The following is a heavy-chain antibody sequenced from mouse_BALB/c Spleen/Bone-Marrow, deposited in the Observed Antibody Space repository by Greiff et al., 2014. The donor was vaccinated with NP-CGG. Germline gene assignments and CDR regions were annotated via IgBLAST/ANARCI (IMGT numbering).Heavy chain of an antibody. CDR1: GYTFTSYD. V-gene: IGHV1S56*01. D-gene: IGHD3-2*01. CDR2: IYPGDGST. Sequence: QVQLQQSGAELVKPGALVKISCKASGYTFTSYDINWVKQRPGQGLEWIGWIYPGDGSTKYNEKFKGKATLTADKSSSTAYMQVSSLTSENSDVYFCAMTARGGFAYWGQGTLVTVSA. J-gene: IGHJ3*01. CDR3: AMTARGGFAY.